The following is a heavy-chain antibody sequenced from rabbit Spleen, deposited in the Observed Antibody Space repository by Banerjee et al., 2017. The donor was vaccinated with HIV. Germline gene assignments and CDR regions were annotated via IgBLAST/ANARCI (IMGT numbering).Heavy chain of an antibody. CDR1: GIDFSSYYLDS. CDR3: ARDTSSSFSSYGMDL. D-gene: IGHD1-1*01. CDR2: ILGGSSGAT. V-gene: IGHV1S40*01. J-gene: IGHJ6*01. Sequence: QSLEESGGDLVKPEGSLTLTCTVSGIDFSSYYLDSMCWVRQAPGKGLEWIACILGGSSGATYFATWAKGRFTCSKTSSTTVTLQMTRLTAADTATYFCARDTSSSFSSYGMDLWGPGTLVTVS.